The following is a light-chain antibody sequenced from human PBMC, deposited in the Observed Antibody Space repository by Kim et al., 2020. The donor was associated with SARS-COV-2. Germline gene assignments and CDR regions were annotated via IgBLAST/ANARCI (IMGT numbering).Light chain of an antibody. J-gene: IGLJ3*02. CDR2: DVT. V-gene: IGLV2-14*04. CDR1: SSDVGGYNY. Sequence: GQSITISYTGTSSDVGGYNYVSWYQQHPGKATKLMIYDVTKRPSGISNRFSGSKSGNTASLTISGLQAEDESDYYCTSYTSSSTWVFGGGTQLTVL. CDR3: TSYTSSSTWV.